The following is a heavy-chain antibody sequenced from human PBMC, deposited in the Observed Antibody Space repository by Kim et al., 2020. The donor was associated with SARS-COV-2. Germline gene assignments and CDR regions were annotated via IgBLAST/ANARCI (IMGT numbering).Heavy chain of an antibody. D-gene: IGHD3-22*01. CDR3: ARGEMIVPQGFDY. Sequence: YNPCLKSRDTRAVDTSKDQFSLKLSYVTAADTAVYYWARGEMIVPQGFDYWGQGTLVTVSS. V-gene: IGHV4-30-2*05. J-gene: IGHJ4*02.